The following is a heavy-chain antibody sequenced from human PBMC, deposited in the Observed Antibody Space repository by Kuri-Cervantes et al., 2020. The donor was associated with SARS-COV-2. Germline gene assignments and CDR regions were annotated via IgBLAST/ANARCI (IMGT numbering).Heavy chain of an antibody. D-gene: IGHD2-21*02. CDR1: GFTFSYYG. Sequence: GESLKISCAASGFTFSYYGMHWVRQAPGKGLEWVSYISSSSATKYYADSVKGRFTISRDNAKNSLYLQMNSLRAEDTAVYYCAKIVVVTARSPDYWGQGTLVTVSS. V-gene: IGHV3-48*01. J-gene: IGHJ4*02. CDR2: ISSSSATK. CDR3: AKIVVVTARSPDY.